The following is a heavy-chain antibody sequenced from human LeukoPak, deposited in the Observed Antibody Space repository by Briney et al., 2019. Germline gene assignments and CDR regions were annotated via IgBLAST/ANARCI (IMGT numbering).Heavy chain of an antibody. J-gene: IGHJ4*02. D-gene: IGHD2-15*01. CDR1: GFTFSSYA. V-gene: IGHV3-30*04. CDR3: ARGYCSGGSYYRTPFDY. CDR2: ISYDGSNK. Sequence: PGGSLRLSCAASGFTFSSYAMHWVRQAPGKGLEWVAVISYDGSNKYYADSVKGRFTISRDNSKNTQYLQMNSMRAEDTAVYYCARGYCSGGSYYRTPFDYWGQGTLVTVSS.